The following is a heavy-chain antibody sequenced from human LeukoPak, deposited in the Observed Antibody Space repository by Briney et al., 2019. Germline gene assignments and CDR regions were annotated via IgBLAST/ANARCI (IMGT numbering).Heavy chain of an antibody. J-gene: IGHJ4*02. V-gene: IGHV3-33*01. D-gene: IGHD1-26*01. CDR3: ARDSASTPLDY. CDR1: GFTLSSYG. CDR2: VSNDGRNE. Sequence: PGRSLRLSCATSGFTLSSYGIHWVRQAPGKGMEWVAVVSNDGRNEYYADSVQGRFSISRDNSKNTVYLQMNSLRAEDTAVYYCARDSASTPLDYWGQGTLVTVSS.